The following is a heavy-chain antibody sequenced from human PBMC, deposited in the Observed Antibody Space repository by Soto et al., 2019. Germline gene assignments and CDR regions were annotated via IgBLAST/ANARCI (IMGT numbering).Heavy chain of an antibody. V-gene: IGHV4-30-2*01. CDR1: GGSISSGGYS. J-gene: IGHJ4*02. CDR3: ARVRAP. CDR2: IYHSGTT. Sequence: QLQLQESGSGLVKPSQTLSLTCAVSGGSISSGGYSWSWFRQPPGKGLEWIGYIYHSGTTYYNPSLKSRVTSSLDRSKNHFYLKLSSVTAADTAVYYCARVRAPWGQGTLVTVSS.